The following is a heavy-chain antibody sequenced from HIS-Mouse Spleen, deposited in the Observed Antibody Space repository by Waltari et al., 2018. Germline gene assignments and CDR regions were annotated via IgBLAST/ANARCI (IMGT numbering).Heavy chain of an antibody. CDR3: ARVNSSFDY. Sequence: QVQLQQWGSALLKPSATLSRTCAVYGGSFSGYYWSWIRQPPGKGLEWIGEINHSGSTNYNPSLKSRVTISVDTSKNQFSLKLSSVTAADTAVYYCARVNSSFDYWGQGTLVTVSS. CDR2: INHSGST. D-gene: IGHD6-13*01. V-gene: IGHV4-34*01. J-gene: IGHJ4*02. CDR1: GGSFSGYY.